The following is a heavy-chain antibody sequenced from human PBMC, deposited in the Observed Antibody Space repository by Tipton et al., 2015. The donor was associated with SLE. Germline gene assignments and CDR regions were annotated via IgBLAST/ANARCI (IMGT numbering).Heavy chain of an antibody. D-gene: IGHD2-2*01. Sequence: TLSLTCTVSGGSVSSSYYYWSWVRQPPGKGLEWIGYIFYSGSTNYNPSLKSRVTISVDTSKNQFSLKLNSVTAADTAVYYCASLGYCSSTSCSDYWGQGTLVTVSS. CDR1: GGSVSSSYYY. V-gene: IGHV4-61*01. J-gene: IGHJ4*02. CDR2: IFYSGST. CDR3: ASLGYCSSTSCSDY.